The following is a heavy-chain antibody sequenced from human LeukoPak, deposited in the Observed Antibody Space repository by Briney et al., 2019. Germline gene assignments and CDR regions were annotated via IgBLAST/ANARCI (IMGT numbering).Heavy chain of an antibody. J-gene: IGHJ5*02. V-gene: IGHV1-2*02. Sequence: GASVKVSCKASGYTFTSYGISWVRQAPGQGLEWMGWINPNSGGTNYAQKFQGRVTMTRDTSISTAYMELSRLRSDDTAVYYCARDLDSSGWYSPLNWFDPWGQGTLVTVSS. D-gene: IGHD6-19*01. CDR3: ARDLDSSGWYSPLNWFDP. CDR2: INPNSGGT. CDR1: GYTFTSYG.